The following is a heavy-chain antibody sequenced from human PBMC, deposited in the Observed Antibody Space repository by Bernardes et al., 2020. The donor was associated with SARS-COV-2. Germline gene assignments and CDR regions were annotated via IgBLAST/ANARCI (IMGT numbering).Heavy chain of an antibody. J-gene: IGHJ4*02. Sequence: GRSLTPSCAASGFTFSSYGTHWVRQAPGKGLDWVAVIWFVASNKYYADSVKGRLNIYRDNSKNTLYLQMNGLRAEDTAVYYCARASGPFDYWGQGTLVTGSS. V-gene: IGHV3-33*04. CDR2: IWFVASNK. CDR1: GFTFSSYG. D-gene: IGHD5-12*01. CDR3: ARASGPFDY.